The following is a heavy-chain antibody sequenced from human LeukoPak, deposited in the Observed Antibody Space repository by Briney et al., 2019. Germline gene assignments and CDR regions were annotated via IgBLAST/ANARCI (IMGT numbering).Heavy chain of an antibody. CDR1: GFTFSSYS. D-gene: IGHD3-10*01. CDR2: ISSSSSTI. V-gene: IGHV3-48*01. Sequence: EGSLRLSCAASGFTFSSYSMNWVRQAPGKGLEWVSYISSSSSTIYYADSVKGRFTISRDNAKNSLYLQMNSLRAEDTAVYYCARDLDYYGSGSYHLGDWGQGTLVTVSS. J-gene: IGHJ4*02. CDR3: ARDLDYYGSGSYHLGD.